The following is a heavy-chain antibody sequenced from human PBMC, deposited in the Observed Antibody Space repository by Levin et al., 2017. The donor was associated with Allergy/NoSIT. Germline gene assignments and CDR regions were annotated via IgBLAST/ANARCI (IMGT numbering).Heavy chain of an antibody. CDR2: ISGTGGTT. CDR1: GFTFTTYA. J-gene: IGHJ4*02. CDR3: AKTTRSVAPTAEDY. D-gene: IGHD5-12*01. V-gene: IGHV3-23*01. Sequence: PGGSLRLSCAASGFTFTTYAMTWVRQAPGKGLEWVSGISGTGGTTYYADSVKGRFTISRDNSQNTLYLQMHSLRAEDTAVYYCAKTTRSVAPTAEDYWGQGTLVTVSS.